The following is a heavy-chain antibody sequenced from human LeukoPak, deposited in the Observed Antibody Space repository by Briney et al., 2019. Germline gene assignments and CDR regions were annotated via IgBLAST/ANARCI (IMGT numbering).Heavy chain of an antibody. D-gene: IGHD3-10*01. CDR2: AKSYNAGGTT. V-gene: IGHV3-15*01. J-gene: IGHJ4*02. Sequence: GGSLRLSCAASGFSIENDWMSWVRQAPGKGLEWVGRAKSYNAGGTTHYAAPVKGRFIISRDDSKNMLYLQMDSLKTEDTAVYYCTLIQGWGAGSYFLDYWGQGALVTVSS. CDR3: TLIQGWGAGSYFLDY. CDR1: GFSIENDW.